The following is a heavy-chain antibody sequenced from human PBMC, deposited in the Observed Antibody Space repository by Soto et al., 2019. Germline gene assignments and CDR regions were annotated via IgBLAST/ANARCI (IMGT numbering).Heavy chain of an antibody. V-gene: IGHV4-59*01. CDR1: GGSISSYY. CDR2: IYYSGST. Sequence: SETLSLTCTVSGGSISSYYWSWIRQPPGKGLEWIGYIYYSGSTNYNPSLKSRVTISVDTSKNQFSLKLSSVTAADTAVYYCAKSGYDFGSVYSLRECFDPWGQGTLVTVSS. CDR3: AKSGYDFGSVYSLRECFDP. J-gene: IGHJ5*02. D-gene: IGHD3-3*01.